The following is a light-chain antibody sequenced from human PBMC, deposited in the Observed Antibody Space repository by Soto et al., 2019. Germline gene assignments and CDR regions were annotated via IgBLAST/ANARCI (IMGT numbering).Light chain of an antibody. J-gene: IGKJ1*01. CDR1: QSVSNNY. CDR2: GAS. CDR3: QEYGSSRT. Sequence: EIVSTQSPGTLSLSPGERATLSCRTSQSVSNNYLAWYQQKPGQAPRLLIYGASSRVTGIPDKFSGSGSGTDFTLTISRLEPEDFAVYYCQEYGSSRTFGQGTKVEIK. V-gene: IGKV3-20*01.